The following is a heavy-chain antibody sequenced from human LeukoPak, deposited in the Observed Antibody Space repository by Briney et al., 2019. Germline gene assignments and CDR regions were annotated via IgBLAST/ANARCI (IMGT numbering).Heavy chain of an antibody. D-gene: IGHD6-13*01. J-gene: IGHJ6*02. CDR1: GYTFTSYD. CDR2: MSPNSGDT. Sequence: ASVKVSCKASGYTFTSYDFNWVRQATGQRPEWMGWMSPNSGDTGYAQKFQDRVTMTRNTSISTAYMELSSLRSDDTAVYYCARDASIAAAYGMDVWGQGTTVTVSS. CDR3: ARDASIAAAYGMDV. V-gene: IGHV1-8*01.